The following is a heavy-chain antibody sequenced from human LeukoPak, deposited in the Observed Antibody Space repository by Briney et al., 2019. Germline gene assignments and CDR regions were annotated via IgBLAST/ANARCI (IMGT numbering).Heavy chain of an antibody. V-gene: IGHV4-34*01. CDR3: ARGWGPAYCGGDCHRHFDY. CDR2: INHSGST. J-gene: IGHJ4*02. Sequence: PSETLSLTCAVYGGSFSGYYWSWIRQPPGKGLEWIGEINHSGSTNCNPSLKSRVTISVDTSKNQFSLKLTSVTAADTAVYYCARGWGPAYCGGDCHRHFDYWGQGTLVTVSS. CDR1: GGSFSGYY. D-gene: IGHD2-21*02.